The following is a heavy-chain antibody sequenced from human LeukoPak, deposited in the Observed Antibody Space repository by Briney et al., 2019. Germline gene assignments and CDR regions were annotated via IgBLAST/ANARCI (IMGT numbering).Heavy chain of an antibody. V-gene: IGHV3-23*01. CDR3: AKVTWFGDPG. J-gene: IGHJ4*02. CDR2: ISGGGDST. Sequence: QTGGSLRLSCAASGFTFSSYAMSWVRQAPEKGLEWVSLISGGGDSTYYADPVKGRFTISMDNFKNTVFLQMNSLRAEDTAVYYCAKVTWFGDPGWGQGTLVTVSS. CDR1: GFTFSSYA. D-gene: IGHD3-10*01.